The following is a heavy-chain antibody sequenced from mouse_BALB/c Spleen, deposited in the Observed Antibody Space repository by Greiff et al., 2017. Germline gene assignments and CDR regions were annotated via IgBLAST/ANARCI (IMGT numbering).Heavy chain of an antibody. V-gene: IGHV5-6-3*01. CDR1: GFTFSSYG. CDR2: INSNGGST. J-gene: IGHJ2*01. D-gene: IGHD2-2*01. CDR3: ARDGYYFDY. Sequence: DVHLVESGGGLVQPGGSLKLSCAASGFTFSSYGMSWVRQTPDKRLELVATINSNGGSTYYPDSVKGRFTISRDNAKNTLYLQMSSLKSEDTAMYYCARDGYYFDYWGQGTTLTVSS.